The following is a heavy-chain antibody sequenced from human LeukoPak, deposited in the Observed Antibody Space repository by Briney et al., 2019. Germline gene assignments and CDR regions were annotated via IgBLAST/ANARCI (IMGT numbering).Heavy chain of an antibody. J-gene: IGHJ4*02. Sequence: GSSVKVSCKASGGTFSSYAISWVRQAPGQGLEWMGRIIPILGIANYAQKFQGRVTITADKSTSTAYMELSSLRSEDTAVYYCAREWAAMAGIFDYWGQGTLVTVSS. CDR2: IIPILGIA. D-gene: IGHD5-18*01. CDR3: AREWAAMAGIFDY. CDR1: GGTFSSYA. V-gene: IGHV1-69*04.